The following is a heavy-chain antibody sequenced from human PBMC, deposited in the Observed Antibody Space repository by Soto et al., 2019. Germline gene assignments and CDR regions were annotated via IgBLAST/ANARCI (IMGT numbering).Heavy chain of an antibody. Sequence: QVQLVESGGGVVQPGRSLRLSCAASGFTFSSYGMHWVRQAPGKGLEWVAVIPYDGSNKYYADSVKGRFTISRDNSKNTLYLQMNSLRAEDTAVYYCAKYSSSWYALDYWGQGTLVTVSS. CDR1: GFTFSSYG. CDR3: AKYSSSWYALDY. CDR2: IPYDGSNK. J-gene: IGHJ4*02. V-gene: IGHV3-30*18. D-gene: IGHD6-13*01.